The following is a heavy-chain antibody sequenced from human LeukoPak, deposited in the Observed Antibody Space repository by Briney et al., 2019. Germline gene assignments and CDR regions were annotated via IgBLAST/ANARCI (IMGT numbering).Heavy chain of an antibody. CDR2: IRYDGSNK. D-gene: IGHD5-12*01. V-gene: IGHV3-30*02. CDR3: AKDLLVATIGGGYFDY. CDR1: GFTFSSYG. J-gene: IGHJ4*02. Sequence: PGGSLRLSCAPSGFTFSSYGMHWVRQAPGKGLEWVAFIRYDGSNKYYADSVKGRFTISRDNSKNTLYLQMNSLRAEDTAVYYCAKDLLVATIGGGYFDYWGQGTLVTVSS.